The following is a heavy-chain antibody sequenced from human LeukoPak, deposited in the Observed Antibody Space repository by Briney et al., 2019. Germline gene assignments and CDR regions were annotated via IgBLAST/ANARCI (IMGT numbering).Heavy chain of an antibody. Sequence: SVKVSCKASGGTFSSYAISWVRQAPGQGLEWMGGIIPIFGTANYAQKFQGRVTITTDESTSTAYMELSSLRSEDTAIYYCAAEAVHDSGGYYPSLDYWGQGTLVTVSS. J-gene: IGHJ4*02. CDR2: IIPIFGTA. V-gene: IGHV1-69*05. CDR1: GGTFSSYA. CDR3: AAEAVHDSGGYYPSLDY. D-gene: IGHD3-22*01.